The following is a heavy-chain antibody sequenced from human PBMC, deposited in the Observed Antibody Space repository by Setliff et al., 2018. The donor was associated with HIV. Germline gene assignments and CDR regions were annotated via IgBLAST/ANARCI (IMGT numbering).Heavy chain of an antibody. D-gene: IGHD3-22*01. V-gene: IGHV4-59*01. J-gene: IGHJ4*02. Sequence: LSLTCTVSCDSISNSYWSWIRQPPGKGLEWIGCIDDSGTTNYNPSLETRVTISIDTSKKQFSLKLSSVTAADTAIYFCAREDNYYSDSIGYSFFDYWGQGTLVTVSS. CDR2: IDDSGTT. CDR3: AREDNYYSDSIGYSFFDY. CDR1: CDSISNSY.